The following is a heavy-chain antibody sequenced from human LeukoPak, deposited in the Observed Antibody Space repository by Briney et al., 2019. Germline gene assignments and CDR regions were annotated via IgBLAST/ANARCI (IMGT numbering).Heavy chain of an antibody. V-gene: IGHV4-31*03. J-gene: IGHJ4*02. CDR2: IYYSGST. D-gene: IGHD3-22*01. CDR1: SGSISSGGYY. CDR3: ARRGRDYYDSSGYYAY. Sequence: SQTLSLTCTVSSGSISSGGYYWSWIRQHPGKGLEWIGYIYYSGSTYYNPSLKSRVTISVDTSKNQFSLKLSSVTAADTAVYYCARRGRDYYDSSGYYAYWGQGTLVTVSS.